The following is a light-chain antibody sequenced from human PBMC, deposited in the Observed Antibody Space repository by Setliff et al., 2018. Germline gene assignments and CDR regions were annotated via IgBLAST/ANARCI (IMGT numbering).Light chain of an antibody. CDR2: DVT. J-gene: IGLJ1*01. CDR3: TSYTSTFNYV. CDR1: TSDVGGYNY. Sequence: QSALTQPASVSGSPGQSITISCTGTTSDVGGYNYVSWYQQHPGKAPKLMIYDVTNRPSGVSNRFSGSKSGNTASLTISGLQAEDEADYYCTSYTSTFNYVFGTGTKGTVL. V-gene: IGLV2-14*01.